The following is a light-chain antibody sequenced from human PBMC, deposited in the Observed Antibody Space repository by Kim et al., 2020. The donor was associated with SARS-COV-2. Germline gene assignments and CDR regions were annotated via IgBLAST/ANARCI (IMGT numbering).Light chain of an antibody. V-gene: IGLV3-21*04. J-gene: IGLJ2*01. Sequence: SYDLTQPPSVSVAPGKTARITCGGNNIGSKSAHWYQQKPGQAPVLVIYYDSDRPSGIPERFSCSNSVNTATLTISRVEAGYEAEYYCQVWDSSSDHWVFGGGTQLTVL. CDR3: QVWDSSSDHWV. CDR2: YDS. CDR1: NIGSKS.